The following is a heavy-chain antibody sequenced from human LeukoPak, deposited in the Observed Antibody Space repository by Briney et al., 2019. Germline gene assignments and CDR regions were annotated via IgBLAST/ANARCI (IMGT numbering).Heavy chain of an antibody. CDR2: ITASGTAM. CDR3: AKAPSRIAVAANLYAFDI. CDR1: GFTFSSYS. Sequence: PGGSLRLSCAASGFTFSSYSMNWVRQAPGKGLEWVSHITASGTAMFYADSVKGRFTISRDNAKNSLYLQMNSLRAEDTAVYYCAKAPSRIAVAANLYAFDIWGQGTMVTVSS. V-gene: IGHV3-21*05. D-gene: IGHD6-19*01. J-gene: IGHJ3*02.